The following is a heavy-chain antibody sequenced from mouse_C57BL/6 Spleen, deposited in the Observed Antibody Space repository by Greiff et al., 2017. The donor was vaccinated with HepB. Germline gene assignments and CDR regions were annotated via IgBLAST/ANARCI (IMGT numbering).Heavy chain of an antibody. CDR1: GFNIKDYY. CDR2: IDPEDGET. V-gene: IGHV14-2*01. J-gene: IGHJ1*03. Sequence: VQLKESGAELVKPGASVKLSCTASGFNIKDYYMHWVKQRTEQGLEWIGRIDPEDGETKYAPKFQGKATITADTSSNTAYLQLSSLTSEDTAVYYCASLYYYGSSYWYFDVWGTGTTVTVSS. D-gene: IGHD1-1*01. CDR3: ASLYYYGSSYWYFDV.